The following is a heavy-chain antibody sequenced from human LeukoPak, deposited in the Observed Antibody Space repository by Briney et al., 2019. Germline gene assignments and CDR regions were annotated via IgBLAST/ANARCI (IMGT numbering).Heavy chain of an antibody. CDR1: GGTFSSYT. D-gene: IGHD2-2*01. J-gene: IGHJ5*02. CDR3: ARGIGYCSSTSCRNWFDP. V-gene: IGHV1-69*02. CDR2: IIPILDIA. Sequence: SVKVSCKASGGTFSSYTISWVRQAPGQGLEWMGRIIPILDIANYAQKFQGRVTITADKSTSTAYMELSSLRSEDTAVYYCARGIGYCSSTSCRNWFDPWGQGTLVTVSS.